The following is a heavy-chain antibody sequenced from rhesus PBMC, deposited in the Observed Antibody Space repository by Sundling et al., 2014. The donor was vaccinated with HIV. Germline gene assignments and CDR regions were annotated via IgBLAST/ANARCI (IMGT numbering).Heavy chain of an antibody. V-gene: IGHV4-173*01. CDR3: AREWGDYYHFDY. CDR1: SGSISSNY. Sequence: QVQLQESGPGLVKPSETLSLTCAVSSGSISSNYWSWIRQSPGKGLDWIGRISGSGGTTDYNPSLKSRVTISVDTSKRQFSLKLTSVTAADTAVYYCAREWGDYYHFDYWGQGVLVTVSS. J-gene: IGHJ4*01. CDR2: ISGSGGTT. D-gene: IGHD3-34*01.